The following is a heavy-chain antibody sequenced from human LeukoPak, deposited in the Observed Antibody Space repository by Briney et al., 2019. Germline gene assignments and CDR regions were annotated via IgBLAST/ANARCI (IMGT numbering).Heavy chain of an antibody. CDR1: GFTFSSSP. V-gene: IGHV3-48*01. CDR2: ISSSSTI. Sequence: GGSLRLSCAASGFTFSSSPMNWVRQAPGKELEWVSYISSSSTIYYADSVKGRFTISRDNAKNSLYLQMNSLRVEDTAVCYCARSGDYWGQGTLVTVSS. J-gene: IGHJ4*02. CDR3: ARSGDY.